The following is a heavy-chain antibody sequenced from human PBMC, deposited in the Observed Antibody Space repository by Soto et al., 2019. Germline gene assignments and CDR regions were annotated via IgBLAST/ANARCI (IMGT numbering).Heavy chain of an antibody. CDR2: IYYSGST. Sequence: QVQLQESGPGLVKPSETLSLTCTVSNDSIIYYYWSWIRQPPGKGLEWIGYIYYSGSTNYNPSLRSRVTMSVDMSRNHHSLKLHSVPATTTAVYYCASRLTPATTTGDGFDIWGPGTMVTVSS. V-gene: IGHV4-59*01. CDR1: NDSIIYYY. CDR3: ASRLTPATTTGDGFDI. J-gene: IGHJ3*02. D-gene: IGHD4-17*01.